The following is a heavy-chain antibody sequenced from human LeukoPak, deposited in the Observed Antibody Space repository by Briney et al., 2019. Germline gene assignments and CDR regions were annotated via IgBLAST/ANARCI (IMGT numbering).Heavy chain of an antibody. CDR1: GGTFSSYA. Sequence: GASVKVSCKASGGTFSSYAISWVRQAPGQGLEWMGGIIPIFGTANYAQKFQGRVTITADESTSTAYMELSSLRSEDTAVYYCASNIVVVVADTLYYYGMDVWGQGTTVTVSS. CDR3: ASNIVVVVADTLYYYGMDV. V-gene: IGHV1-69*13. D-gene: IGHD2-15*01. J-gene: IGHJ6*02. CDR2: IIPIFGTA.